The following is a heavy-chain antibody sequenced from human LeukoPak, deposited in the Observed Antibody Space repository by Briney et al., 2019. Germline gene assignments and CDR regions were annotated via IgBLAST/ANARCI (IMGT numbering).Heavy chain of an antibody. CDR1: GYTFTSYD. CDR3: ARGQVDRSSWFRDYYYYMDV. J-gene: IGHJ6*03. D-gene: IGHD6-13*01. V-gene: IGHV1-8*03. CDR2: MNPNSGNT. Sequence: GASVKVSCKASGYTFTSYDINWVRQATGQGLEWMGWMNPNSGNTGYAQKFQGRVTITRNTSISTAYMELSSLRSEDTAVYYCARGQVDRSSWFRDYYYYMDVWGKGTTVTVSS.